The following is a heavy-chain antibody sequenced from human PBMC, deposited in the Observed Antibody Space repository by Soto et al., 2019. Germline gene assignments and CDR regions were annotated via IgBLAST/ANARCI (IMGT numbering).Heavy chain of an antibody. J-gene: IGHJ4*02. CDR2: INANNGNP. CDR3: VVSRCWWAFHY. V-gene: IGHV1-3*01. D-gene: IGHD6-13*01. CDR1: GYTFTTYD. Sequence: QVLLVQSVAEVKKPGASVQISCKASGYTFTTYDMHWVRQAPGQRLEWMGSINANNGNPKYSQRFQGRATFTSDTSATTGYMYLSSLISEDTAVYDCVVSRCWWAFHYGGQGTLVSVSS.